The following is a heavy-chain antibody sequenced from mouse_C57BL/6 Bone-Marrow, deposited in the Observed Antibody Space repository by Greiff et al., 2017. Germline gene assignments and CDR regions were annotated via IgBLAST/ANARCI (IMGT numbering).Heavy chain of an antibody. CDR1: GYTFTSYW. CDR2: IHPNSGST. D-gene: IGHD2-1*01. Sequence: VQLQQPGAELVKPGASVKLSCKASGYTFTSYWMHWVKQRPGQGLEWIGMIHPNSGSTNYNEKFKSKATLTVDKSSSTAYMQLSGLTSEDSAVYYCARFYYGNYYAMDYWGQGTSVTVSS. CDR3: ARFYYGNYYAMDY. J-gene: IGHJ4*01. V-gene: IGHV1-64*01.